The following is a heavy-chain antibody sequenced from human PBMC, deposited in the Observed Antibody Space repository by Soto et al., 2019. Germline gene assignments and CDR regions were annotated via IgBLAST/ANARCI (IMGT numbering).Heavy chain of an antibody. J-gene: IGHJ3*01. V-gene: IGHV4-38-2*01. Sequence: PSETLSLTCAVSGFFISIGNYWGWIRKPPGKGLEWIGSIFHGGNTYYNPSLKSRVTISVDMSKNQFSLKLNSVTAADTAVYYCAGARWYDAFDVWGQGTVVTVSS. CDR2: IFHGGNT. CDR1: GFFISIGNY. D-gene: IGHD2-15*01. CDR3: AGARWYDAFDV.